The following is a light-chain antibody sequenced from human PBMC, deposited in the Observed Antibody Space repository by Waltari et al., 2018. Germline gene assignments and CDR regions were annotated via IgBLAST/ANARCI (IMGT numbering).Light chain of an antibody. Sequence: EIVLTQSPGTLSLSPGERVTLSCRASQSVSSSYLAWYQQKPGQAPRLLIYNASSRATGIPDRFSGSGSGTDFTLTFSRLEPEDFAVYYCQQYGSSPLTFGGGTKVEIK. CDR3: QQYGSSPLT. V-gene: IGKV3-20*01. CDR2: NAS. CDR1: QSVSSSY. J-gene: IGKJ4*01.